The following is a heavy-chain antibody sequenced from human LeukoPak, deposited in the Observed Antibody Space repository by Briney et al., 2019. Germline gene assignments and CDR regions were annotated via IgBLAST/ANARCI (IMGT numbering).Heavy chain of an antibody. CDR3: AGDSIRGGWYGGVDY. V-gene: IGHV3-30-3*01. CDR1: GFTFSSYA. J-gene: IGHJ4*02. D-gene: IGHD6-19*01. CDR2: MSFDGSNK. Sequence: GGSLRLSCAASGFTFSSYAMHWVRQAPGKGLEWVALMSFDGSNKHYADSVKGRFTISRDNSKNTLYLQMNSLRPEDTAVYYCAGDSIRGGWYGGVDYWGQGTLVTVSS.